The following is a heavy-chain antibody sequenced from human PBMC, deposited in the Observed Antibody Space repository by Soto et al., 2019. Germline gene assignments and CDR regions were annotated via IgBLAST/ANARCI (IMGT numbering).Heavy chain of an antibody. CDR2: VTNTGGIT. V-gene: IGHV3-23*01. Sequence: EVQLLQSGGGLVQPGGSLRLSCVASGFTFTSYAMTWVRQLPGKGLEWVSSVTNTGGITHYANSVKGRFTISRDNSKNTLYLPMNSLRAEDTAMYYCAKIYRSCTYTNCYSRSPPDSWGQGTLVTVSA. J-gene: IGHJ5*01. CDR1: GFTFTSYA. CDR3: AKIYRSCTYTNCYSRSPPDS. D-gene: IGHD2-15*01.